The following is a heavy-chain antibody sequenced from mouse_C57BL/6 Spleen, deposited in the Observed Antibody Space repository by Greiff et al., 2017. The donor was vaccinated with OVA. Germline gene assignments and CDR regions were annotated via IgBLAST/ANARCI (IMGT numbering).Heavy chain of an antibody. CDR2: IDPSDSET. CDR1: GYTFTSYW. D-gene: IGHD2-2*01. Sequence: VQLQQPGAELVRPGSSVKLSCKASGYTFTSYWMHWVKQRPIQGLEWIGNIDPSDSETHYNQKFKDKATLTVDKSSSTAYMQLSSLTSEDSAVSYCAKAGYHYFARDYWGQGTSVPVS. V-gene: IGHV1-52*01. CDR3: AKAGYHYFARDY. J-gene: IGHJ4*01.